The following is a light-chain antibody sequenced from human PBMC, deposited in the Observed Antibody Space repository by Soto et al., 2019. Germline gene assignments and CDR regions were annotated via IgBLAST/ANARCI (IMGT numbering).Light chain of an antibody. Sequence: QSVLTQPPSVSGAPGQTITISCTGSSFNIGADFGVHWYQQLPGAAPKLVIFVNTNRPSGVPDRFSGSKSGTSASLAITGLQAEDEADYYCQSYDRSLSGWVFGTGTKLTVL. CDR3: QSYDRSLSGWV. J-gene: IGLJ3*02. CDR2: VNT. CDR1: SFNIGADFG. V-gene: IGLV1-40*01.